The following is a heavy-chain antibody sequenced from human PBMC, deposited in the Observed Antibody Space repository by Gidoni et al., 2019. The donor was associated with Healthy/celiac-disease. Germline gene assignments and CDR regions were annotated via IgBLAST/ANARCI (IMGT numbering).Heavy chain of an antibody. CDR3: ARAYSYGYGSVYYYGMDV. J-gene: IGHJ6*02. Sequence: QVQLVQSGAEVKKPGSSVKVSCKDSGGTFSSYAISWVRQAPGQGLEWMGGILPIFGTANYAQKFQGRVTITADESTSTAYMELSSLRSEDTAVYYCARAYSYGYGSVYYYGMDVWGQGTTVTVSS. D-gene: IGHD5-18*01. CDR2: ILPIFGTA. CDR1: GGTFSSYA. V-gene: IGHV1-69*01.